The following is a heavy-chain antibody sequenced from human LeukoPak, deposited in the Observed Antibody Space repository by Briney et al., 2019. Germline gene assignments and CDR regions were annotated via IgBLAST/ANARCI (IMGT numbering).Heavy chain of an antibody. CDR1: GFTLSNYG. J-gene: IGHJ5*02. Sequence: GGSLRLSCAVSGFTLSNYGMSWVRQAPGKGLEWVGLIRDSGEAFYADFARGRFAISRDESENTLYLQMNSLRVEDTAVYFCARDRAANQDWVEFDPWGQGTPVIVSS. V-gene: IGHV3-66*03. CDR2: IRDSGEA. D-gene: IGHD3/OR15-3a*01. CDR3: ARDRAANQDWVEFDP.